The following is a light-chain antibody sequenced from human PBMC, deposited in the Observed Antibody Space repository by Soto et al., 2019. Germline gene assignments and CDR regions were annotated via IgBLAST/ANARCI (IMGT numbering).Light chain of an antibody. CDR1: SSNIGNNA. Sequence: QSVLTQPPSVSEAPRQRVTISCSGSSSNIGNNAVNWYQQLPGKAPKLLIYYDDLLPSGVSDRFSGSKSGTSASLAISGLQSEDEADHYCAAWDDSLNGLYVFGTGTKLTVL. V-gene: IGLV1-36*01. CDR2: YDD. CDR3: AAWDDSLNGLYV. J-gene: IGLJ1*01.